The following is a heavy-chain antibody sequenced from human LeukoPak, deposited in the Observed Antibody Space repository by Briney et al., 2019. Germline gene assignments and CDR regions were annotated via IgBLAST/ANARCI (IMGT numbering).Heavy chain of an antibody. D-gene: IGHD3-9*01. CDR3: AGAGTVTNYDILTGTLHY. V-gene: IGHV1-2*02. Sequence: ASVKVSCQASGYTFTGYYMHGVRQAPGQGREWMGWINPNSGGTNYAQQCEGRVTMTRGTSISTAVTAVCRLGCDDTALYYWAGAGTVTNYDILTGTLHYWAQGTLVTVPS. J-gene: IGHJ4*02. CDR1: GYTFTGYY. CDR2: INPNSGGT.